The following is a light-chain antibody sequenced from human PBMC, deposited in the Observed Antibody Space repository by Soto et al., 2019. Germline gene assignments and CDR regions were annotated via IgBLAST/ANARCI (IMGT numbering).Light chain of an antibody. Sequence: DIQMTQSPSSLSASVGDRVTITCRASQNIRIYLNWYQQKPGTAPKLLIYAASNLQSGVPSRFSGSASGTHFSLTINNLQPEDFATYYCRQTYNPPLTFGQGTKGDIK. CDR2: AAS. J-gene: IGKJ1*01. CDR1: QNIRIY. V-gene: IGKV1-39*01. CDR3: RQTYNPPLT.